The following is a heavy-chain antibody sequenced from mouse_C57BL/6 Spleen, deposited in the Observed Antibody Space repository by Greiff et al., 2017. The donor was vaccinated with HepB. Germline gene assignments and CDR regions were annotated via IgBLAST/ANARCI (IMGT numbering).Heavy chain of an antibody. D-gene: IGHD2-5*01. CDR1: GYSITSGYY. J-gene: IGHJ2*01. CDR2: ISYDGSN. V-gene: IGHV3-6*01. CDR3: ARETYYSNFDY. Sequence: EVKLQESGPGLVKPSQSLSLTCSVTGYSITSGYYWNWIRQFPGNKLEWMGYISYDGSNNYNPSLKNRISITRDTSKNQFFLKLNSVTTEDTATYYCARETYYSNFDYWGQGTTLTVSS.